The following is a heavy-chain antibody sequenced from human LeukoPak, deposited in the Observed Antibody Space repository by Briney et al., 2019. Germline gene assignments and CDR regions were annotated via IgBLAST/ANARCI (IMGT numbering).Heavy chain of an antibody. V-gene: IGHV3-30*18. CDR3: AKAPDYSSGSIDY. J-gene: IGHJ4*02. CDR2: ISYDGSNK. Sequence: GGSLRLSCAAPPPTPSSYGMHWVRQAPGEGLEWVAVISYDGSNKYYADSVKGRFTISRDNSKNTLYLQMNSLRAEDTAVYYCAKAPDYSSGSIDYWGQGTLVTVSS. D-gene: IGHD6-19*01. CDR1: PPTPSSYG.